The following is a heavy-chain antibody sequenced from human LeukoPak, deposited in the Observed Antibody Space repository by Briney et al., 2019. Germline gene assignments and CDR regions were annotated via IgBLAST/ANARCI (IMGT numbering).Heavy chain of an antibody. CDR1: GFTFSNYG. J-gene: IGHJ4*02. V-gene: IGHV3-30*02. D-gene: IGHD3-10*01. CDR2: IPYDGTNK. CDR3: VQGTRRGAITMVRGVIGKSYYFDS. Sequence: GGSLRLSCAPSGFTFSNYGMHWVRQAPGKGLEWVAFIPYDGTNKYYADSVKGRFTISRDNSKNTLYLQRNSLRAADTALYYCVQGTRRGAITMVRGVIGKSYYFDSWGQGTLVTVSS.